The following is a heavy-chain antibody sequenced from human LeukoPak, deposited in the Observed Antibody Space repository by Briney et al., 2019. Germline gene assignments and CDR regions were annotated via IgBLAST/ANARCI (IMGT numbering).Heavy chain of an antibody. D-gene: IGHD7-27*01. V-gene: IGHV4-61*02. J-gene: IGHJ4*02. CDR2: IYTSGST. CDR1: GGSISSGSYY. Sequence: PSQTLSLTCTLSGGSISSGSYYWSWIRQPAGKGLEWIGRIYTSGSTNYNPSLKSRVTISVDTSKNQFSLKLSSVTAADTAVYYCAQLGKKDYWGQGTLVTVSS. CDR3: AQLGKKDY.